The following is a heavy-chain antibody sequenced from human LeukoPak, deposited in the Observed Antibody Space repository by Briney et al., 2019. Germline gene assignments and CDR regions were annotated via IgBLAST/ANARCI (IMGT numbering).Heavy chain of an antibody. D-gene: IGHD2-15*01. CDR2: IKQDGSEK. Sequence: GGSLRLSCAASGFTFSSYWMSWVRQAPGKGLEWVANIKQDGSEKYYVDSVKGRFTISRDNAKNSLYLQMNSLRAEDTAVYYYARDRTDIVVVVAATPERDYYYYGMDVWGQGTTVTVSS. J-gene: IGHJ6*02. V-gene: IGHV3-7*01. CDR3: ARDRTDIVVVVAATPERDYYYYGMDV. CDR1: GFTFSSYW.